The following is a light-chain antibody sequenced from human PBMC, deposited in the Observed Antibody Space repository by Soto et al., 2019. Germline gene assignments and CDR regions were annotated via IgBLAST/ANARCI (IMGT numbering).Light chain of an antibody. J-gene: IGKJ1*01. V-gene: IGKV1-39*01. CDR3: QQSYSTPWT. CDR1: QGISTY. Sequence: DIQMTQSPSSLSASVGDRVTITCLASQGISTYLKWCQQKPGKAPKLLIYAASSLQSGVPSRFSGSGSETDFTLTISSLQPEDFATYSCQQSYSTPWTFGQGTKVDIK. CDR2: AAS.